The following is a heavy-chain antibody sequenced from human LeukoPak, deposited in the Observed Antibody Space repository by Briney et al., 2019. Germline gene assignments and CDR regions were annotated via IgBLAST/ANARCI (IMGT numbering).Heavy chain of an antibody. Sequence: GGSLRLSCAASGFTFSSYWMSWVRQAPGKGLEWVANIKQDGSEKYYVDSVKGRFTISRDNAKNSLYLQMNSLRAEDTAVYYCARDDSSGWYLYYYMDVWGKGTTVTVSS. CDR3: ARDDSSGWYLYYYMDV. J-gene: IGHJ6*03. D-gene: IGHD6-19*01. CDR2: IKQDGSEK. V-gene: IGHV3-7*01. CDR1: GFTFSSYW.